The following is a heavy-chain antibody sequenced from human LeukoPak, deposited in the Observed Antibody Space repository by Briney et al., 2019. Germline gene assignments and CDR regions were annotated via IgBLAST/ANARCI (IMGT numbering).Heavy chain of an antibody. CDR1: GFTFSSYS. CDR3: ARDSGDSSGYYYSGAGLFDY. CDR2: ISSSSSYI. J-gene: IGHJ4*02. Sequence: KSGGSLRLSCAASGFTFSSYSMNWVRQAPGKGLVWVSSISSSSSYIYYADSVKGRFTISRDNAKNSLYLQMSSLRAEDTAVYYCARDSGDSSGYYYSGAGLFDYWGQGTLVTVSS. D-gene: IGHD3-22*01. V-gene: IGHV3-21*01.